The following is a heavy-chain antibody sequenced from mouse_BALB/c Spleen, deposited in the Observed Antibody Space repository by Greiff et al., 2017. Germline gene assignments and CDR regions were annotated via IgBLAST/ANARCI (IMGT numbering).Heavy chain of an antibody. CDR3: AREDYYGSSPGAY. J-gene: IGHJ3*01. CDR1: GFTFSSYA. V-gene: IGHV5-6-5*01. CDR2: ISSGGST. D-gene: IGHD1-1*01. Sequence: EVKLVESGGGLVKPGGSLKLSCAASGFTFSSYAMSWVRQTPEKRLEWVASISSGGSTYYPDSVKGRFTISRDNARNILYLQMSSLRSEDTAMYYCAREDYYGSSPGAYWGQGTLVTVSA.